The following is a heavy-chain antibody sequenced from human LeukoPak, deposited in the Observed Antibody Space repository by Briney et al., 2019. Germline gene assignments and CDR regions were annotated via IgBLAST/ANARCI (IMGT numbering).Heavy chain of an antibody. V-gene: IGHV3-7*01. CDR3: ARDNLAGRGYYYGMDV. Sequence: GGSLRLSCAASGFTFSSYWMSWVRQAPGKGLEWVANIKQDGSEKYYVDSVKGRFTVSRDNAKNSLYLQMNSLRAEDTAVYYCARDNLAGRGYYYGMDVWGQGTTVTVSS. J-gene: IGHJ6*02. CDR1: GFTFSSYW. CDR2: IKQDGSEK.